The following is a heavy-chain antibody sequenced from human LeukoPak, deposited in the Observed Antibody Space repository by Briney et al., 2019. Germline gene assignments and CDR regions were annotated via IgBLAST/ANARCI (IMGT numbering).Heavy chain of an antibody. CDR1: GGSISSSSYY. J-gene: IGHJ5*02. Sequence: SETLSPTCTVSGGSISSSSYYWGWIRQPPGKGLEWIGSIYYSGSTYYNPSLKSRVTISVDTSKNQFSLKLSSVTAADTAVYYCARVSPSGYTNWFDPWGQGTLVTVSS. V-gene: IGHV4-39*07. CDR3: ARVSPSGYTNWFDP. D-gene: IGHD6-13*01. CDR2: IYYSGST.